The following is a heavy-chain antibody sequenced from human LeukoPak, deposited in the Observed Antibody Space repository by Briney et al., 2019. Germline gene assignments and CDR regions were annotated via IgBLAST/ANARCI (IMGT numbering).Heavy chain of an antibody. CDR1: GFTFSSYE. D-gene: IGHD5-18*01. CDR2: ISSSGSTI. Sequence: GGSLRLSCAASGFTFSSYEMNWVRQAPGKGLEWVSYISSSGSTIYYADSVKGRFTISRDNAKNSLYLQMNSLRAEDTAVYYCARDLPLHTAMVDAFDIWGQATMVTVSS. J-gene: IGHJ3*02. V-gene: IGHV3-48*03. CDR3: ARDLPLHTAMVDAFDI.